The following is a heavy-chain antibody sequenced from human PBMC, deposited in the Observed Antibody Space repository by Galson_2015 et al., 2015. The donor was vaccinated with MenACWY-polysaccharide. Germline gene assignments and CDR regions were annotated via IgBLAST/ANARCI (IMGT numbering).Heavy chain of an antibody. CDR1: GYTFTSYA. Sequence: SVKVSCKASGYTFTSYAMHWVRQAPGQRLEWMGWINAGNGNTKYSQKFQGRVTITRDTSASTAYMELSSLRSEGTAVYYCARDLGNGYNCWFDPWGQGTLVTVSS. D-gene: IGHD5-24*01. V-gene: IGHV1-3*01. CDR2: INAGNGNT. CDR3: ARDLGNGYNCWFDP. J-gene: IGHJ5*02.